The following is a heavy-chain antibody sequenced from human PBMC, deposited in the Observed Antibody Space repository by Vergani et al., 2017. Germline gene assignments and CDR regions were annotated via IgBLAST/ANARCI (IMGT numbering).Heavy chain of an antibody. V-gene: IGHV4-34*01. CDR1: GGSFSGYY. CDR3: ARAGTQYYDFWSGYWYFDL. Sequence: QVQLQQWGAGLLKPSETLSLTCAVYGGSFSGYYWSWIRQPPGKGLEWIGEINHSGSTNYNPSLKSRVTISVDTSKNQFSLKLSSVTAADTAVYYCARAGTQYYDFWSGYWYFDLWGRGTLVTVSS. CDR2: INHSGST. D-gene: IGHD3-3*01. J-gene: IGHJ2*01.